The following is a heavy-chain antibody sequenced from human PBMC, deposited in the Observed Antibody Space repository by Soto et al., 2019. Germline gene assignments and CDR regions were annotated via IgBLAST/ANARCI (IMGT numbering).Heavy chain of an antibody. Sequence: QVQLVQSGAEVKKPGASVKVSCKASGYTFTSYGISWVLQAPGQGLEGMGWISAYNGNTNYAQKLQGRVTMTTATTTRTAYMELRSLRSDDAAVYYCARDLMGLGYCTNGVCPAFDPWGPGTLVTVSS. D-gene: IGHD2-8*01. CDR1: GYTFTSYG. V-gene: IGHV1-18*04. CDR2: ISAYNGNT. J-gene: IGHJ5*02. CDR3: ARDLMGLGYCTNGVCPAFDP.